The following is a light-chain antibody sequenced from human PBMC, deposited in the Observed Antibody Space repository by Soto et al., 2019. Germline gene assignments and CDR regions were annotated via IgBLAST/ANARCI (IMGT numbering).Light chain of an antibody. CDR2: XAS. CDR1: HSVSIY. V-gene: IGKV3-11*01. J-gene: IGKJ4*01. Sequence: IVLTQSPATLSLSPGERATLSXRASHSVSIYLTWYQQKPGQAPRLLXYXASNRDTGIQARFSGSGSGTDFTLTISSLEPEDLAVYFCQQYVTSPLVFGGGTKVDI. CDR3: QQYVTSPLV.